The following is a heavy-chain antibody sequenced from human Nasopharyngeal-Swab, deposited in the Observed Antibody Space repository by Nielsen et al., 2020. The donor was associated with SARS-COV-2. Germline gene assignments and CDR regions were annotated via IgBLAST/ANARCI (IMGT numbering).Heavy chain of an antibody. V-gene: IGHV3-30*18. CDR2: ISNDGSNK. CDR1: GFTFSTCA. Sequence: GESLKISCAASGFTFSTCAMNWVRQAPGKGLEGVAVISNDGSNKYYADSVKGRFTISRDNSKNTLYLQMNSLRTEDTAVYYCAKYYFDSSGYYYFDYWGQGTLVTVSS. J-gene: IGHJ4*02. CDR3: AKYYFDSSGYYYFDY. D-gene: IGHD3-22*01.